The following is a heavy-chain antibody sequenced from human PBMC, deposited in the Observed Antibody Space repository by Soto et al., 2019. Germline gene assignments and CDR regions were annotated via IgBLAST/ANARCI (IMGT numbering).Heavy chain of an antibody. J-gene: IGHJ4*02. Sequence: PGGSLRLSCAASGFTFSSYWMHWVRQAPGKGLVWVSRINSDGSSTSYADSVKGRFTISRDNAKNTLYLQMNSLRAEDTAVYFCSRVSDLDYCSRTSCLYYFDYWGQGALVTVSS. CDR2: INSDGSST. CDR1: GFTFSSYW. D-gene: IGHD2-2*01. CDR3: SRVSDLDYCSRTSCLYYFDY. V-gene: IGHV3-74*01.